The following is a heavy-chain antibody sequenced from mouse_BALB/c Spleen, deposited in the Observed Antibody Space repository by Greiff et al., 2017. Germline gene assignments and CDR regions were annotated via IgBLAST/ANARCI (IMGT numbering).Heavy chain of an antibody. Sequence: EVQRVESGGDLVKPGGSLKLSCAASGFTFSSYGMSWVRQTPDKRLEWVATISSGGSYTYYPDSVKGRFTISRDNAKNTLYLQMSSLKSEDTAMFYCARQCDCGENCVYGGRGTTLTVS. CDR1: GFTFSSYG. CDR2: ISSGGSYT. D-gene: IGHD2-4*01. J-gene: IGHJ2*01. CDR3: ARQCDCGENCVY. V-gene: IGHV5-6*01.